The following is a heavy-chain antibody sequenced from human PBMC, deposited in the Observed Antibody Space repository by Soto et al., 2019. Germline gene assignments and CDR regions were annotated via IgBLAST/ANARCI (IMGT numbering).Heavy chain of an antibody. J-gene: IGHJ6*02. CDR1: GGTFSRYT. CDR2: ITPKYGTT. V-gene: IGHV1-18*01. Sequence: VASVKVSCKASGGTFSRYTITWVRQAPGQGLEWMGGITPKYGTTNYAQKLQGRVTMTTDASTSTAYMELRSLRSDDTAVYYCARDPGLYGMDVWGQGTTVTVSS. D-gene: IGHD3-10*01. CDR3: ARDPGLYGMDV.